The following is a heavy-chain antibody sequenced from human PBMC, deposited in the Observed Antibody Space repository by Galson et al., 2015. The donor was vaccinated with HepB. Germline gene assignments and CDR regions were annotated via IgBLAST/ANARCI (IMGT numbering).Heavy chain of an antibody. V-gene: IGHV3-30*02. CDR1: GFTFSSYG. D-gene: IGHD3-10*01. CDR2: IRYDGSNK. CDR3: AKGSLTSRPGRGSGSFLDY. J-gene: IGHJ4*02. Sequence: SLRLSCAASGFTFSSYGMHWVRQAPGKGLEWVAFIRYDGSNKYYADSVKGRFTISRDNSKNTLYLQMNSLRAEDTAVYYCAKGSLTSRPGRGSGSFLDYWGQGTLVTVSS.